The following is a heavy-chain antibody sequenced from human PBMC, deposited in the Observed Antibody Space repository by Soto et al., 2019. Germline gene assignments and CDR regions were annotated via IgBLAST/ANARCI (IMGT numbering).Heavy chain of an antibody. J-gene: IGHJ4*02. CDR2: ISSSGSPA. CDR1: GFTFSNYY. V-gene: IGHV3-11*01. Sequence: QVQLVESGGGLVKPGGSLRLSCAASGFTFSNYYLTWIRQAPGKGLEWISYISSSGSPAYYADSVKGRFTISRDNAKNSLYLLMNSLRAEDTAVYYCARAINWNYDFDYWGQGTLVTVSS. CDR3: ARAINWNYDFDY. D-gene: IGHD1-7*01.